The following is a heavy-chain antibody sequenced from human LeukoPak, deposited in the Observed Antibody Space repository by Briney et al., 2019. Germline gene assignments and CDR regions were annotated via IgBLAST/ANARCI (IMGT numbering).Heavy chain of an antibody. J-gene: IGHJ3*02. CDR2: IYTSGST. Sequence: PSQTLSLTCTVSGGSISSGSYYWSWIRQPAGKGLEWIGRIYTSGSTNYNPSLKSRVTISVDTSRNEFSLKLSSVTAADTAVYYCARPSELLYDAFDIWGQGTMVTVSS. D-gene: IGHD1-26*01. V-gene: IGHV4-61*02. CDR3: ARPSELLYDAFDI. CDR1: GGSISSGSYY.